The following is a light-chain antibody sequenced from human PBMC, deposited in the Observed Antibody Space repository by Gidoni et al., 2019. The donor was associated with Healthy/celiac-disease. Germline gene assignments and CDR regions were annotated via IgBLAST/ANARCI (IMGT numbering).Light chain of an antibody. Sequence: DIQFTQSPSFLSASVGDRVTITCRASKGISSYLAWYQQKPGKAPKLLIYAASTLQSGVPSRFSGSGSGTEFTLTISSLQHEDFATYYCQQLNSYPLSVXQXTKLEIK. V-gene: IGKV1-9*01. CDR2: AAS. CDR1: KGISSY. J-gene: IGKJ2*03. CDR3: QQLNSYPLS.